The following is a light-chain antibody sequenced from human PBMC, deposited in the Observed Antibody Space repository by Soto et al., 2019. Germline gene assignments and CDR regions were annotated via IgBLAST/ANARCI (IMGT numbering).Light chain of an antibody. V-gene: IGKV1-39*01. CDR3: KQSFSTPIT. J-gene: IGKJ5*01. CDR1: QSISTY. Sequence: DIQMTQSPSSLSASVGDRVSITCRASQSISTYVNWYQQKPGTAPNLLIYRAPTLESGVPSRFSGCGSGTDFTLTISSLQPSDFSTYYCKQSFSTPITFGQGTRLDIK. CDR2: RAP.